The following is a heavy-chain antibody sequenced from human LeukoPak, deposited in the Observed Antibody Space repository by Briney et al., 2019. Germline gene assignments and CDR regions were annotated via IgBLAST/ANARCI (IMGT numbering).Heavy chain of an antibody. J-gene: IGHJ6*02. CDR2: INHSGST. D-gene: IGHD2-15*01. V-gene: IGHV4-34*01. CDR1: GGSFSGYY. CDR3: ARVGYLAGGYYYYYYYGMDV. Sequence: PSETLSLTCAVYGGSFSGYYWSWIRQPPGKGLEWIGEINHSGSTNYNPSLKSRVTISVDTSKNQFSLKLSSVTAADTAVYYCARVGYLAGGYYYYYYYGMDVWGQGTTVTVSS.